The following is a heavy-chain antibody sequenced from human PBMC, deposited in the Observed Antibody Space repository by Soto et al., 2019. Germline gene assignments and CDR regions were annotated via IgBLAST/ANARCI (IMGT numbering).Heavy chain of an antibody. J-gene: IGHJ3*02. V-gene: IGHV3-23*01. CDR1: GFTFSSYA. Sequence: GGSLRLSCAASGFTFSSYAMGWVRQAPGKGLEWVSAISGSGGSTYYADSVKGRFTISRDNSKNTLYLQMNSLRAEDTAVYYCAKALLDPVLDIVATLHDPLAIWGQGTMVPVSS. D-gene: IGHD5-12*01. CDR3: AKALLDPVLDIVATLHDPLAI. CDR2: ISGSGGST.